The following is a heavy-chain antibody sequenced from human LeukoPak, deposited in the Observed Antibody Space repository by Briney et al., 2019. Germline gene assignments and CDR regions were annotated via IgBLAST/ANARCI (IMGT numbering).Heavy chain of an antibody. D-gene: IGHD5-24*01. CDR3: ASRDGYNYVRTLGY. J-gene: IGHJ4*02. V-gene: IGHV1-69*01. Sequence: SVKVSCKASGGTFSSYAISWVRQAPGQGLEWMGGIIPIFGTANYAQKFQGRVTITADESTSTAYMELSSLRSEDTAVYYCASRDGYNYVRTLGYWGQGTLVTVSS. CDR1: GGTFSSYA. CDR2: IIPIFGTA.